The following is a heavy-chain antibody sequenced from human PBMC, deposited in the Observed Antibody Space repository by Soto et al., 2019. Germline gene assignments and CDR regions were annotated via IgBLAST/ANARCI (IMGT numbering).Heavy chain of an antibody. D-gene: IGHD2-2*02. V-gene: IGHV4-4*07. Sequence: PSETLSLTCTVSGGSISSYYWSWIRQPAGKGLEWIGRIYTSGSTNYNPSLKSRVTMSVDTSKNQFSLKLSSVTAADTAVYYCARGDCSSTSCYMKFWFDPWGQGTLVTAPQ. CDR1: GGSISSYY. J-gene: IGHJ5*02. CDR2: IYTSGST. CDR3: ARGDCSSTSCYMKFWFDP.